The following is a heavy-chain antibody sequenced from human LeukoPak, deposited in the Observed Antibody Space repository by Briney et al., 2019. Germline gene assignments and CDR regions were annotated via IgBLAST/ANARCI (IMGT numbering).Heavy chain of an antibody. CDR2: IYYSGST. J-gene: IGHJ4*02. D-gene: IGHD6-13*01. V-gene: IGHV4-59*01. Sequence: SETLSLTCTVSGGSISSYYWSWIRQPPGKGLEWIGYIYYSGSTNYNPSLKSRVTISVDTSKNQFSLKLSSVTAADTAVYYCAREGIAAAGSFDYWGQGTLVTVSS. CDR1: GGSISSYY. CDR3: AREGIAAAGSFDY.